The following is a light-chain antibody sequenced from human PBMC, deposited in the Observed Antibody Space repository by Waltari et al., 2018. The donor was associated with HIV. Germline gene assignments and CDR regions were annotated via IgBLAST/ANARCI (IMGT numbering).Light chain of an antibody. J-gene: IGKJ1*01. CDR3: HQYGNTPWT. V-gene: IGKV3-20*01. CDR1: QNISNNH. CDR2: GAS. Sequence: EVVLTQSPGTLSLSPGDRGTLSCRASQNISNNHLAWYHQRPGQAPRLLIFGASTRATDTPDRFTGSGSGTDFALTISRLETEDFAVFYCHQYGNTPWTFGLGTKVEIK.